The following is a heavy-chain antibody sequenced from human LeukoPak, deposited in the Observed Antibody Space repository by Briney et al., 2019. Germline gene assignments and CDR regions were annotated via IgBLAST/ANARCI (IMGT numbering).Heavy chain of an antibody. CDR1: Y. Sequence: YWIGWVRQMPGKGLEWIGYIYYTGSTFYNPSLKSRVTMSVDTSKNQFSLRLSSVTAADTAVYYCARRLNAFDIWGQGTLVTVSS. J-gene: IGHJ3*02. CDR3: ARRLNAFDI. CDR2: IYYTGST. D-gene: IGHD6-25*01. V-gene: IGHV4-31*02.